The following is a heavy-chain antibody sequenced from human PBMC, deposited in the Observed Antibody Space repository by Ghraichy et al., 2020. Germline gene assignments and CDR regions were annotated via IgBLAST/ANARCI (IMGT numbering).Heavy chain of an antibody. V-gene: IGHV3-23*01. Sequence: ETLSLTCAASGFTFRNFAMTWVRQAPGKGLEWVSGVSAGGATTYYADSLRGRSTISRDNSKNTLYLHMNSLRPDDTAVYYCAKDRATAMAAGGMDVWRQGTTVTVSS. CDR2: VSAGGATT. D-gene: IGHD5-18*01. CDR3: AKDRATAMAAGGMDV. J-gene: IGHJ6*02. CDR1: GFTFRNFA.